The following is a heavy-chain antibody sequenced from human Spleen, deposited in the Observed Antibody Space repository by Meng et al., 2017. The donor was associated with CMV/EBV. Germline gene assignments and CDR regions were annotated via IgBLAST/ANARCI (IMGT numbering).Heavy chain of an antibody. D-gene: IGHD6-6*01. CDR2: ITASGDI. V-gene: IGHV3-23*01. J-gene: IGHJ4*02. CDR1: RFHFTSYG. Sequence: GGSLRLSCRASRFHFTSYGMNWVRQAPGKGLEWVSGITASGDIYDIDSVKGRFTISRDNSKNTVYLQMDSLRAEDTAVYYCASGRPGEFDYWAQGALVTVSS. CDR3: ASGRPGEFDY.